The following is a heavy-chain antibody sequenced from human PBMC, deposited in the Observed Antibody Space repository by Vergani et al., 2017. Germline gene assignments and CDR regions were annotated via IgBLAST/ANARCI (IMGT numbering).Heavy chain of an antibody. V-gene: IGHV1-69*01. CDR2: IIPILGTA. Sequence: QVQLVQSGAEVKKPGSSVKVSCKASGGTFSSYAISCVRQAPGQGLEWMGGIIPILGTANYAQKFQGRVTITADESTSTAYMELSSLISEDTAVYYCARDSGDSGSDYYGYYYMDFWGKGTTVTVSS. D-gene: IGHD1-26*01. CDR3: ARDSGDSGSDYYGYYYMDF. J-gene: IGHJ6*03. CDR1: GGTFSSYA.